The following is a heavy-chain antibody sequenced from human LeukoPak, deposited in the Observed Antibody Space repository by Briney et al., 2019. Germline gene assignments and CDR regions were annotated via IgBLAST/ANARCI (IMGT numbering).Heavy chain of an antibody. Sequence: GGSLRLSCAASGFTFRSYAMHWVRQAPGKGLEWVAVISYDGSNKYYADSVKGRFTISRDNSKNTLYLQVNSLRAEDTAVYYCARDLYYGSGSYYRGSWFDPWGQGTLVTVSS. CDR2: ISYDGSNK. D-gene: IGHD3-10*01. CDR3: ARDLYYGSGSYYRGSWFDP. J-gene: IGHJ5*02. CDR1: GFTFRSYA. V-gene: IGHV3-30*04.